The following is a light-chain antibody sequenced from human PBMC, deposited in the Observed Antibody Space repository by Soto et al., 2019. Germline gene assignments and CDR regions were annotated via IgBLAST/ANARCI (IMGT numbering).Light chain of an antibody. J-gene: IGLJ3*02. V-gene: IGLV1-40*01. Sequence: QAVVTQPPSVSGAPGQRVTISCTGSSSNIGAYDVHWYQQLPGTAPKLLIYGNNNRPSGVPDRFSGSKSGTSASLAITGLQAEDEADYYCQSNDSTLNGWVFGGGTKLTVL. CDR2: GNN. CDR3: QSNDSTLNGWV. CDR1: SSNIGAYD.